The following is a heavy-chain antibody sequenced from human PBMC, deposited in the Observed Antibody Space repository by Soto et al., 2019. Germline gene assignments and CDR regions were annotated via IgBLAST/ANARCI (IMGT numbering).Heavy chain of an antibody. CDR1: GYTFTSYG. J-gene: IGHJ4*02. CDR2: MSAYNGDT. D-gene: IGHD1-20*01. CDR3: ARGAGSLAGYK. Sequence: QVQLVQSGAEVKKPGASVKVSCKASGYTFTSYGISWVRQAPGQGLEWMGWMSAYNGDTDYAHNLQGRVTLTTDKSTSTGYKELRSLRSDDMAVNYRARGAGSLAGYKRGQGLLV. V-gene: IGHV1-18*03.